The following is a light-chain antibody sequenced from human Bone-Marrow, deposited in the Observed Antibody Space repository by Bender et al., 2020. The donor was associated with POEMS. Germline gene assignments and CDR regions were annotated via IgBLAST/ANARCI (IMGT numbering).Light chain of an antibody. CDR2: YDS. J-gene: IGLJ2*01. CDR1: NIRSKS. Sequence: SYVLTQPPSVSVAPGQTARTTCGGSNIRSKSVHWYQQKPGRAPVLVVYYDSDRPSGIPERFSGSNSGNTATLTISRVEAGDEADYYCQVWDSSQEGVFGGGTKLTVL. CDR3: QVWDSSQEGV. V-gene: IGLV3-21*02.